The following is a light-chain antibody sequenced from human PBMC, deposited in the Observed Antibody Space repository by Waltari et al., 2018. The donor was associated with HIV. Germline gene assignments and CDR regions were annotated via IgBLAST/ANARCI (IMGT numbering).Light chain of an antibody. CDR1: SSDVGGYKS. CDR3: SSYTTDSTLV. CDR2: EVT. V-gene: IGLV2-14*01. J-gene: IGLJ3*02. Sequence: QSALTQPASVSGSPGQSIPISCPGTSSDVGGYKSVSWYQHLPGKAPKLMIYEVTNRPSGVSDRFSGSKSGNTASLTISGLQAEDEADYYCSSYTTDSTLVFGAGTKLTVL.